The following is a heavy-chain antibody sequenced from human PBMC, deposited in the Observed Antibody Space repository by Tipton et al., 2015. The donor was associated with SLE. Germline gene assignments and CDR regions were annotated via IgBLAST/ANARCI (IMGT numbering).Heavy chain of an antibody. V-gene: IGHV4-59*12. Sequence: TLSLTCTVSGGSISSYYWTWIRQPPGKGLEWIGYIYYSGSTNYNPSLKSRVTISVDTSKNQFSLKLSSVTAADTAVYYCARGHGGNSDYWGQGTLVTVSS. CDR1: GGSISSYY. CDR2: IYYSGST. D-gene: IGHD4-23*01. CDR3: ARGHGGNSDY. J-gene: IGHJ4*02.